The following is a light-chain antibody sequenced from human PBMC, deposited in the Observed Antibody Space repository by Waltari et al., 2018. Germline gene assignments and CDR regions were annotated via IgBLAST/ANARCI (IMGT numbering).Light chain of an antibody. Sequence: EIVMTQSPAIMSVSPGERDTLSCRSSQRVSNYLAWYQQVPGQAPRLRIYGAHTRATGVPDRFSGSGSGTDFTLTVSSLQSEDFGVYYCQQYIDWPQYTFGQGTKLEIK. V-gene: IGKV3-15*01. J-gene: IGKJ2*01. CDR2: GAH. CDR3: QQYIDWPQYT. CDR1: QRVSNY.